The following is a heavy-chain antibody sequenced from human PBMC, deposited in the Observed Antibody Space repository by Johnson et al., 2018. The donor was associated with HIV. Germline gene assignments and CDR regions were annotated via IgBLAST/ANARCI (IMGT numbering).Heavy chain of an antibody. CDR2: ISWNSGSI. D-gene: IGHD5-24*01. CDR3: ARVKEMAVTSDAFDI. J-gene: IGHJ3*02. V-gene: IGHV3-9*01. CDR1: GFTFDDYA. Sequence: VQLVESGGGLVQPGRSLRLSCAASGFTFDDYAMHWVRQAPGKGLEWVSGISWNSGSIGYADSVKGRFTISRDNSKNTLYLQMNSLRAEDTAVYYCARVKEMAVTSDAFDIWGQGTMVTVSS.